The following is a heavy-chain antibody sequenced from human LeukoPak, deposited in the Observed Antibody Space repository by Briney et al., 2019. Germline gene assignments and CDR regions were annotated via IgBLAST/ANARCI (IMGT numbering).Heavy chain of an antibody. CDR3: ARDRTYYPEVFFDY. Sequence: ASVKVSCKASAYTFSTYLLHWVRQAPGQGLEWMGIIDPSGGSTDYAQKFQGRVTMTRDTSTSTVYMELSSLRSEDTAVYYCARDRTYYPEVFFDYWGQGTLVTVSS. D-gene: IGHD3-22*01. V-gene: IGHV1-46*01. CDR2: IDPSGGST. J-gene: IGHJ4*02. CDR1: AYTFSTYL.